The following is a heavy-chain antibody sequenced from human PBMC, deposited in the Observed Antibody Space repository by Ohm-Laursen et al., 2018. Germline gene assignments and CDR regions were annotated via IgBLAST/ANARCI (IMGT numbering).Heavy chain of an antibody. CDR1: GGTFSSYA. V-gene: IGHV1-69*05. CDR2: IIPIFGTA. CDR3: ARSHSGNYLIDAFDI. Sequence: SSVKVSCKASGGTFSSYAISWVRQAPGQGLEWMGGIIPIFGTANYAQKFQGRVTMTRDTSTSTVYMELSSLRSEDTAVYYCARSHSGNYLIDAFDIWGQGTMVTVPS. J-gene: IGHJ3*02. D-gene: IGHD1-26*01.